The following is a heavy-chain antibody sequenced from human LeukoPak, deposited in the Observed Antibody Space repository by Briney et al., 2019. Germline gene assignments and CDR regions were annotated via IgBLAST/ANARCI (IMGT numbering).Heavy chain of an antibody. CDR1: GFTFNDYA. J-gene: IGHJ3*02. Sequence: GGSLRLSCAASGFTFNDYAMYWVRQAPGKGLEWVSSISWSTGSVDYADSVKGRFTISRDNAKNSLYLQMNTLRAEDTALYYCAKSGRSKAFDIWGQGTMVTVSS. CDR3: AKSGRSKAFDI. CDR2: ISWSTGSV. V-gene: IGHV3-9*01.